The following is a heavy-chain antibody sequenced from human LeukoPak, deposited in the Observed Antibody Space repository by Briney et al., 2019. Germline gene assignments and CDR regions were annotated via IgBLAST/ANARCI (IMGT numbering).Heavy chain of an antibody. D-gene: IGHD2-8*01. CDR2: ISDYNGNT. J-gene: IGHJ3*02. V-gene: IGHV1-18*01. CDR1: GYTFTSYG. Sequence: ASVTVSFMSSGYTFTSYGISGVRQAPARGREEMGGISDYNGNTNYEQKLQDRATMTTDLSTSTAYMELRSLRSDDTAVYYCARGVGGAFDIWGQGTMVTVSS. CDR3: ARGVGGAFDI.